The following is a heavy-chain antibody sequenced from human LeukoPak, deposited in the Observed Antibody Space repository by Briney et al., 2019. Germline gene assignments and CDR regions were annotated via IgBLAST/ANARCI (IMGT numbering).Heavy chain of an antibody. Sequence: SETLSLTCTVSGGSISSYYWSWIRQPPGKGLEWIGYIYYSGSTNYNPSLKSRVTISVDTSKNQFSLKLSSVAAADTAVYYCATRGSLGPFDYWGQGTLVTVSS. CDR1: GGSISSYY. J-gene: IGHJ4*02. CDR2: IYYSGST. V-gene: IGHV4-59*12. CDR3: ATRGSLGPFDY. D-gene: IGHD3-16*01.